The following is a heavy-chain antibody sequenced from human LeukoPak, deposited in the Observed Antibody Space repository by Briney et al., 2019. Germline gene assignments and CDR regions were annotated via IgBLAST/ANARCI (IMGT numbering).Heavy chain of an antibody. D-gene: IGHD3-3*01. CDR3: AKDSQFRRGYDFWSGYFSLPGND. V-gene: IGHV3-9*01. CDR1: GFTFDDYA. Sequence: PGRSLRLSCAASGFTFDDYAMHWVRQAPGKGLEWVSGISWNSGSIGYADSVKGRFTISRDNAKNSLYLQMNSLRAEDTALYYCAKDSQFRRGYDFWSGYFSLPGNDWGQGTLVTVSS. CDR2: ISWNSGSI. J-gene: IGHJ4*02.